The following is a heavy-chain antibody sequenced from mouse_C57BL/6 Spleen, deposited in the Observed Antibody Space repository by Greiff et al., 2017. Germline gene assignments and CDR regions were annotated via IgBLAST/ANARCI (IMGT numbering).Heavy chain of an antibody. J-gene: IGHJ2*01. Sequence: QVQLQQSGAELVKPGASVKISCKASGYAFSSYWMNWVKQRPGKGLEWIGQIYPGDGDTNYNGKFKGKATLTADKSSSTAYMQLSSLTSADSAVYFCARGGYGSSGFDYWGQGTTLTVSS. CDR1: GYAFSSYW. CDR3: ARGGYGSSGFDY. CDR2: IYPGDGDT. V-gene: IGHV1-80*01. D-gene: IGHD1-1*01.